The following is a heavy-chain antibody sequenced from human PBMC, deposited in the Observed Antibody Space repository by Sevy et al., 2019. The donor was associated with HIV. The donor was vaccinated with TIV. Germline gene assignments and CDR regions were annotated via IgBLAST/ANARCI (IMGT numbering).Heavy chain of an antibody. D-gene: IGHD3-22*01. CDR3: AREGGGYYYDSSGYDDAFDI. CDR2: ISSSSSYI. J-gene: IGHJ3*02. V-gene: IGHV3-21*01. Sequence: GGSLRLSCAASGFTFSSYSMNWVRQAPGKGLEWVSPISSSSSYIYYADSVKGRFTISRDNAKNSLYLQMNSLRAEDTAVYYCAREGGGYYYDSSGYDDAFDIWGQGTMVTVSS. CDR1: GFTFSSYS.